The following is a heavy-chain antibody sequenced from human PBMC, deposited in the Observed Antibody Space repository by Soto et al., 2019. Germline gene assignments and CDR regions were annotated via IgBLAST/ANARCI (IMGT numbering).Heavy chain of an antibody. J-gene: IGHJ6*02. CDR3: ASQGGTLGDIVVVPAAIGTSWPRNLYGMDV. CDR2: MNPNSGNT. CDR1: GYTFTSYD. V-gene: IGHV1-8*01. D-gene: IGHD2-2*02. Sequence: QVQLVQSGAEVKKPGASVKVSCKASGYTFTSYDINWVRQATGQGLEWMGWMNPNSGNTGYAQKFQGRVTMTRNTSISTAYMELSSLRSEDTAVYYCASQGGTLGDIVVVPAAIGTSWPRNLYGMDVWGQGTTVTVSS.